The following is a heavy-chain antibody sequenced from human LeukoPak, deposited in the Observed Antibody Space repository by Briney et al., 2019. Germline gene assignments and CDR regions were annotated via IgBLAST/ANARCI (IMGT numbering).Heavy chain of an antibody. Sequence: SETLSLTCAVYDGSFSGYYWSLIRQPPGKGLEWIGEINHSGSTNYNPSLKSRVTISVDTSKNQFSLKLSSVTAADTAVYYCARVYVKRGLYYYDSSGYHHFDYWGQGTLVTVSS. CDR1: DGSFSGYY. J-gene: IGHJ4*02. CDR2: INHSGST. V-gene: IGHV4-34*01. D-gene: IGHD3-22*01. CDR3: ARVYVKRGLYYYDSSGYHHFDY.